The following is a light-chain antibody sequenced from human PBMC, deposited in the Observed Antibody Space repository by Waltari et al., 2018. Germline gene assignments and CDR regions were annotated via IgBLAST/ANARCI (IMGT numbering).Light chain of an antibody. CDR3: QTWGTGTHVV. CDR1: SGHSSYA. J-gene: IGLJ2*01. CDR2: LNSDGSH. V-gene: IGLV4-69*01. Sequence: QPELTQSPSASASLGPSVKLTCILSSGHSSYAIAWPPQQPQKGPRYLMKLNSDGSHNKGDGIPDRFSGSSSGAERYLTISSLQSEDEADYYCQTWGTGTHVVFGGGTKLTVL.